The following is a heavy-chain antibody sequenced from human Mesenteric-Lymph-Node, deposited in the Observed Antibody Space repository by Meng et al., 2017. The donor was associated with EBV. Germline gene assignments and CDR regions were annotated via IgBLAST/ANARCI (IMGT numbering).Heavy chain of an antibody. V-gene: IGHV1-2*04. J-gene: IGHJ4*02. CDR3: ARGDAGSDRNYFDY. Sequence: QGQLVPSGTEVKKPGASVKVSCEASGYTFTGYYIHWVRQAPGQGLEWMGWMNPNSGGTNYAQNFQGSVTMTRDTSISTAYMELTRLTSDDTAVYFCARGDAGSDRNYFDYWGQGTLVTVSS. D-gene: IGHD1-26*01. CDR2: MNPNSGGT. CDR1: GYTFTGYY.